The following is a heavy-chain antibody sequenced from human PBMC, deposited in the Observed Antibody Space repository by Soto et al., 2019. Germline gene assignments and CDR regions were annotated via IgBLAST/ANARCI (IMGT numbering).Heavy chain of an antibody. J-gene: IGHJ4*02. CDR1: GGSISHYY. CDR2: VSATGTT. D-gene: IGHD3-22*01. CDR3: ARDPHYYDSSSYFV. V-gene: IGHV4-4*07. Sequence: SETLSLTCTVSGGSISHYYWSWVRQPAGKGLEWIGRVSATGTTNYNPSLKSRVAMSVDTSKNQFSLKMTSVTAADTAVYYCARDPHYYDSSSYFVWGQGTLVTVSS.